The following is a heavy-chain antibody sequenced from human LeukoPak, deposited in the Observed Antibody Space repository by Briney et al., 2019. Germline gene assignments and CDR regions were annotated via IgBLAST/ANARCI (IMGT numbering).Heavy chain of an antibody. J-gene: IGHJ5*02. D-gene: IGHD3-22*01. CDR1: GFTFSIYS. CDR2: ISSSSSSI. V-gene: IGHV3-48*01. Sequence: GGSLRLSCAASGFTFSIYSMNWVRQAPGKGLEWVSYISSSSSSIYYADSVKGRFTISRDNSKNTPYLQMNSLRAEDTAVYYCAKDPSRKYYYDSSGYSSWGQGTLVTVSS. CDR3: AKDPSRKYYYDSSGYSS.